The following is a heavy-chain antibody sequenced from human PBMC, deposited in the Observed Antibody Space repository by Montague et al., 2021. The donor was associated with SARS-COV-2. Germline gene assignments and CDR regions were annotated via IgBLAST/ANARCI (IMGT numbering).Heavy chain of an antibody. D-gene: IGHD5-24*01. V-gene: IGHV4-59*01. CDR2: IYYTGGT. Sequence: ETLSLTCSVSGGSISGYCWSWIRQSPGKGLEWVGYIYYTGGTNYNPSLESRVTISLATSKNQFSLRLSSVTPADTAVYYCARGWAVLTRDGYNYGWFDPWGPGTLVTVSS. CDR3: ARGWAVLTRDGYNYGWFDP. J-gene: IGHJ5*02. CDR1: GGSISGYC.